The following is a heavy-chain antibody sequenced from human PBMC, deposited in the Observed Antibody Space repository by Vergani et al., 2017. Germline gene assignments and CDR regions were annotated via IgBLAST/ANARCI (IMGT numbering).Heavy chain of an antibody. CDR1: GFTFSSYE. Sequence: EVQLVESGGGLVQPGGSLRLSCAASGFTFSSYEMNWVRQAPGKGLEWVSYISSSGSTIYYADSVKGRFPISRYNAKNSLYLQMNSLRAEDTAVYYCARTALDRFGELKYYFDYWGQGTLVTVSS. V-gene: IGHV3-48*03. D-gene: IGHD3-10*01. J-gene: IGHJ4*02. CDR2: ISSSGSTI. CDR3: ARTALDRFGELKYYFDY.